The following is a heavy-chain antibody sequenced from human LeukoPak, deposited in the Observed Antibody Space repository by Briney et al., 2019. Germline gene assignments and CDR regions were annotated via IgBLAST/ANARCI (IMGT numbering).Heavy chain of an antibody. J-gene: IGHJ5*02. Sequence: SETLSLTCTVSGGSISSYYWSWIRQPPGKGLEWIGYIYYSGSTNYNPSLKSRVTISVDTSKNQFSLKLSSVTAADTAVYYCARGGYSSGWSYNWFDPWGQGTLVTVSS. V-gene: IGHV4-59*12. CDR3: ARGGYSSGWSYNWFDP. CDR1: GGSISSYY. CDR2: IYYSGST. D-gene: IGHD6-19*01.